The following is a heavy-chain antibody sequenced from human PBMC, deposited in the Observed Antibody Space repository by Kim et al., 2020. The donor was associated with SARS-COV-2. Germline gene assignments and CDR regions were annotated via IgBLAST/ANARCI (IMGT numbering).Heavy chain of an antibody. J-gene: IGHJ4*02. CDR2: GST. Sequence: GSTYYAASVVGRLTLSRENSKNTLYLQMNSLGAEDTAVYYCTRDVFDGYWNWGQGTLVTVSS. CDR3: TRDVFDGYWN. D-gene: IGHD1-1*01. V-gene: IGHV3-53*01.